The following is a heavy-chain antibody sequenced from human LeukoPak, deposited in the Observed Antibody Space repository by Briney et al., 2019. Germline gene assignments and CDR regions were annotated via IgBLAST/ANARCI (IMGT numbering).Heavy chain of an antibody. V-gene: IGHV5-51*01. CDR1: GYSFTSYW. CDR2: IYPGDSDT. Sequence: GASLQISCQGSGYSFTSYWIGWVRQLPGKGLEWMGIIYPGDSDTRYSPSFQGQVTISADKSISTAYLQRSSLKASDTAMYYCARRRYFGWCDAFDIWGQGTMVTVSS. J-gene: IGHJ3*02. CDR3: ARRRYFGWCDAFDI. D-gene: IGHD3-9*01.